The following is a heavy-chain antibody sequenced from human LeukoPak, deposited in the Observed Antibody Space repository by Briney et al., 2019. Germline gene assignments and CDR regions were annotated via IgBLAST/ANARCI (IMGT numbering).Heavy chain of an antibody. J-gene: IGHJ6*03. D-gene: IGHD3-10*01. CDR1: GGTFSTYA. V-gene: IGHV1-69*13. CDR3: ARLMEGSGSYDYYYYMDV. CDR2: IIPIFGTA. Sequence: SVKVSCKASGGTFSTYAISWVRQAPGQGLEWMAGIIPIFGTANYAQKFQGRVTITADESTSTAYMELSSLRSEDTAVYYCARLMEGSGSYDYYYYMDVWGKGTTVTISS.